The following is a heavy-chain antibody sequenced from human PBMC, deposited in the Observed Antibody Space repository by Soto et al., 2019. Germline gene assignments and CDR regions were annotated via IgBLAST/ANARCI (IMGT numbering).Heavy chain of an antibody. D-gene: IGHD1-1*01. Sequence: EVQLVESGGGLVQPGGSLRLSCVASGFTFSSHWMSWVRQGPGKGLEWVANIKEDGSEEYYVDSVKGRFTISRDNAKNALFLQMDSLSVEDMAVYYCARGGNYYVDHWGQGTLVTVSS. CDR1: GFTFSSHW. V-gene: IGHV3-7*01. J-gene: IGHJ4*02. CDR2: IKEDGSEE. CDR3: ARGGNYYVDH.